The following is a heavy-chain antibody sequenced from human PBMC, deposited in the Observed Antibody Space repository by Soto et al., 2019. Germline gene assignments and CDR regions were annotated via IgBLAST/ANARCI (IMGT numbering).Heavy chain of an antibody. Sequence: EVQLLESGGGLVQPGGSLRLSCAASGFTFSSYAMIWVRQAPGKGLEWVSAISGSGGSTYYADSVKGRFTISRDNSKNTLYLQMNSLRAEDTAVYYCAKAQRRYYDSSGLDYWGQGTLVTVSS. D-gene: IGHD3-22*01. V-gene: IGHV3-23*01. CDR2: ISGSGGST. J-gene: IGHJ4*02. CDR3: AKAQRRYYDSSGLDY. CDR1: GFTFSSYA.